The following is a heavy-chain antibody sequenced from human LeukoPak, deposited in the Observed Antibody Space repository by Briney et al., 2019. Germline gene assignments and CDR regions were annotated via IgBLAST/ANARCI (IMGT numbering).Heavy chain of an antibody. CDR3: ARRLHFDY. Sequence: SETLSLTCAVYGGSFSGYYWSWIRQPPGKGLEWIGEIDHSGSTNYNPSLKSRVTISVDRSKNQFSLKLSSVTAADTAVYYCARRLHFDYWGQGTLVTVSS. CDR2: IDHSGST. V-gene: IGHV4-34*01. CDR1: GGSFSGYY. J-gene: IGHJ4*02.